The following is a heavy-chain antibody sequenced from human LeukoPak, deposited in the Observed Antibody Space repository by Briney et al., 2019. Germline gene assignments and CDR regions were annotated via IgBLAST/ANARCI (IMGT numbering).Heavy chain of an antibody. CDR3: ARLRWLQLYYFDY. CDR2: ISGSGGNT. J-gene: IGHJ4*02. D-gene: IGHD5-24*01. CDR1: GFTFSSYA. V-gene: IGHV3-23*01. Sequence: GGSLRLSCAASGFTFSSYAMSWVRQAPGKGLEWVSSISGSGGNTYYADSVKGRFTISRDNSKNTLYLQMNSLRAEDTAVYYCARLRWLQLYYFDYWGQGTLVTVPS.